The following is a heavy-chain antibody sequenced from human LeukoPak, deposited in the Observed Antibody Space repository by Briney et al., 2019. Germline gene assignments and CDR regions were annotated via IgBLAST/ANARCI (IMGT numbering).Heavy chain of an antibody. Sequence: SETLSLTCTVSGGSISSYYWSWIRQPPGKGPEWIGYIYYSGSTNYNPSLKSRVTISVDTSKNQFSLKLSSVTAADTAVYYCARYSSSWGFDYWGQGTLVTVSS. CDR1: GGSISSYY. CDR3: ARYSSSWGFDY. J-gene: IGHJ4*02. CDR2: IYYSGST. D-gene: IGHD6-13*01. V-gene: IGHV4-59*08.